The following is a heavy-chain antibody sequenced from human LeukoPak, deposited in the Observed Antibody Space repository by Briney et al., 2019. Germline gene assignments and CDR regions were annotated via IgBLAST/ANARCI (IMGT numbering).Heavy chain of an antibody. V-gene: IGHV3-23*01. J-gene: IGHJ4*02. CDR1: GFTFSTYA. CDR3: AQGGHDFNPFYY. Sequence: GSLRLSCAASGFTFSTYAMGWVRQAPGEGLEWVSSIKGGGGDPFYADSARGRFTISRDKSKNTLYLQLNSLGAEDTAVYFCAQGGHDFNPFYYWGQGTLVTVSS. D-gene: IGHD2-21*02. CDR2: IKGGGGDP.